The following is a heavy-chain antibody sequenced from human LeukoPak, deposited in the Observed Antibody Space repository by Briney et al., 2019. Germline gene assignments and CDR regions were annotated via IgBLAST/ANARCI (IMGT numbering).Heavy chain of an antibody. CDR3: ARDPGVVAFHYFDY. D-gene: IGHD3-3*01. Sequence: PGGSLRLSFPASGFTFSSHAMGWVRQAPGKGLEWVSAIGGSGGSTYYADSVKGRFTISRDNSKNTLYLQMNSLRAEDTALYYCARDPGVVAFHYFDYWGQGTLVTVSS. J-gene: IGHJ4*02. CDR1: GFTFSSHA. V-gene: IGHV3-23*01. CDR2: IGGSGGST.